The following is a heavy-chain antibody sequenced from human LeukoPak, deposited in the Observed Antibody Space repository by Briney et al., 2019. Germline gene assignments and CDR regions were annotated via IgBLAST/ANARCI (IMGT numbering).Heavy chain of an antibody. Sequence: ASVKVSCKASGYTFTSYAMHWVRQAPGQRLEWMGWINAGNGNTKYSQEFQGRVTITRDTSASTAYMELSSLRSEDMAVYYCARAPGDYGDYGSYFDYWGQGTLVTVSS. V-gene: IGHV1-3*03. J-gene: IGHJ4*02. CDR3: ARAPGDYGDYGSYFDY. D-gene: IGHD4-17*01. CDR2: INAGNGNT. CDR1: GYTFTSYA.